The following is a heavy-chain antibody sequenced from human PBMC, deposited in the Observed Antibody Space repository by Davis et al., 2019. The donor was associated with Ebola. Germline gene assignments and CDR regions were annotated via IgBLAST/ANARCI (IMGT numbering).Heavy chain of an antibody. CDR3: ARGLRAPRYGSGSRYYDYGMDV. J-gene: IGHJ6*02. CDR1: GGSFSGYY. Sequence: MPSETLSLTCAVYGGSFSGYYWSWIRQPPGKGLEWIGEINHSGSTNYNPSLKSRVTISVDTSKNQFSLKLSSVTAADTAVYYCARGLRAPRYGSGSRYYDYGMDVWGQGTTVTVSS. D-gene: IGHD3-10*01. CDR2: INHSGST. V-gene: IGHV4-34*01.